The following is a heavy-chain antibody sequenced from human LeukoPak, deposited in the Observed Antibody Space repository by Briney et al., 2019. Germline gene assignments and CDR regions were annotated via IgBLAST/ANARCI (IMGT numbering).Heavy chain of an antibody. V-gene: IGHV4-31*03. J-gene: IGHJ4*02. Sequence: SQTLSLTCTVSGGSISMGGYYCSWIRQHPGKGLEWIGYIYYSGSTYYNPSLKSRVTISVDTSKNQFSLKLSSVTAADTAVYYCARELVRGVIDINWGQGTLVTVSS. CDR2: IYYSGST. CDR3: ARELVRGVIDIN. CDR1: GGSISMGGYY. D-gene: IGHD3-10*01.